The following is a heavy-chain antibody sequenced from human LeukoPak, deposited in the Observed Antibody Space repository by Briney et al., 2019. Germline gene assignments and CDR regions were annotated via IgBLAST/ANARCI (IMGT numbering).Heavy chain of an antibody. CDR3: AKWGKGCSSTSCYFLSAEYFQH. CDR1: GFTFSSYG. Sequence: PGGSLRLSCAASGFTFSSYGMHWVRQAPGKGLEGVAVISYDGGNKYYADSVKGRFTISRDNSKNTLYLQMNSLRAEDTAVYYCAKWGKGCSSTSCYFLSAEYFQHWGQGTLVTVSS. CDR2: ISYDGGNK. V-gene: IGHV3-30*18. J-gene: IGHJ1*01. D-gene: IGHD2-2*01.